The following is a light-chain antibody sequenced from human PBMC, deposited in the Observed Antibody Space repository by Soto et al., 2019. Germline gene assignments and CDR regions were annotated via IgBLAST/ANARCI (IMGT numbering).Light chain of an antibody. J-gene: IGLJ2*01. Sequence: QSALTQPASVSGSPGQSITIPCTGTSSDVRDYNYVSWYQRHPGKAPKVLIYEVRNRPSGVSNRFSGSKSGTTASLTISGLQPEDEADYFCSSYTTTYTLIFGGGTQLTVL. CDR3: SSYTTTYTLI. CDR1: SSDVRDYNY. V-gene: IGLV2-14*01. CDR2: EVR.